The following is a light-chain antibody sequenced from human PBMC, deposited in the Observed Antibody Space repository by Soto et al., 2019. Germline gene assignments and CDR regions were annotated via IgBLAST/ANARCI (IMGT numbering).Light chain of an antibody. CDR1: QSITTW. J-gene: IGKJ2*01. V-gene: IGKV1-5*03. Sequence: DIQMTQSPSTLSASVGARVTITCRASQSITTWLAWYQQKPVKAPKLLIYKATNLQSGVPSRFSGSGSGTEFSLTISSLQPEDFAIYYCQQYNDYQYTFGQGTKLEIK. CDR2: KAT. CDR3: QQYNDYQYT.